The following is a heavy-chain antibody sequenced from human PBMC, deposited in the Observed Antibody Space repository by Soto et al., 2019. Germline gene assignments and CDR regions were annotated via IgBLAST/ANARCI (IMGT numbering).Heavy chain of an antibody. CDR2: IIPFFGTA. Sequence: QVQLVQSGAEVKKTGSSVKVSCKTSGGTFSTFGISWVRQAPGQGLEWMGAIIPFFGTAEYSQKFEDRITITADESTNTVYMDLRSVTSEDTAIYYCARTAPMDAGDKYYYDFWGQGALVTVSS. D-gene: IGHD3-16*01. CDR3: ARTAPMDAGDKYYYDF. V-gene: IGHV1-69*01. J-gene: IGHJ4*02. CDR1: GGTFSTFG.